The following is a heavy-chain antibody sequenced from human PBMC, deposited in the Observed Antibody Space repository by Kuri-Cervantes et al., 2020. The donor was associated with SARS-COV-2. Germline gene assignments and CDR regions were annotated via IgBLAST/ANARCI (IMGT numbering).Heavy chain of an antibody. CDR3: ARGSIAAAGTLKNGFDV. V-gene: IGHV3-30-3*01. CDR1: GFTFSNYA. J-gene: IGHJ6*02. CDR2: ISYDGSNE. Sequence: SLKISCAASGFTFSNYAMHWVRLAPGKGLDWMALISYDGSNEYYAGSVRGRFTISRDNSKSMLYLQMNSLRAEDTAVYYCARGSIAAAGTLKNGFDVWGQGTTVTVSS. D-gene: IGHD6-13*01.